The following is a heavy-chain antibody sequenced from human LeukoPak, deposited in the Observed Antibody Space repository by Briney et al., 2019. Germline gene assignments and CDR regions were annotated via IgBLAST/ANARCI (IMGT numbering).Heavy chain of an antibody. CDR2: ISAYNGNT. CDR1: GYTFTSYG. D-gene: IGHD6-19*01. V-gene: IGHV1-18*01. Sequence: GASVKVSCKASGYTFTSYGISWVRQAPGQRLEWMGWISAYNGNTNYAQKLQGRATMTTDTSTSTAYMELRSLRSDDTAVYYCARVHIAVAGTYYYYMDVWGKGTTVTVSS. CDR3: ARVHIAVAGTYYYYMDV. J-gene: IGHJ6*03.